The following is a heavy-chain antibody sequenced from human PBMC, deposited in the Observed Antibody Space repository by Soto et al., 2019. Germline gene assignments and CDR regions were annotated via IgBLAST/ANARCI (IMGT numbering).Heavy chain of an antibody. Sequence: QVQLQESGPGLVKPSQTLSLTCTVSGGSISSGDYYWSWIRQPPGKGLEWIGYIYYSGSTYYNPSIKSRVTISVDTSKIQFSLKLSSVTAADTAVYYCARANYDFWSGYSYYFDYWGQGTLVTVSS. CDR3: ARANYDFWSGYSYYFDY. V-gene: IGHV4-30-4*01. J-gene: IGHJ4*02. CDR2: IYYSGST. CDR1: GGSISSGDYY. D-gene: IGHD3-3*01.